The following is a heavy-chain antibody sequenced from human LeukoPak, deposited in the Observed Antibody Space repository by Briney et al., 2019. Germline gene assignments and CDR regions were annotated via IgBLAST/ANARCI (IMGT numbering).Heavy chain of an antibody. J-gene: IGHJ4*02. V-gene: IGHV3-23*01. CDR3: AKGEGFGELLYDY. D-gene: IGHD3-10*01. CDR2: ISGSGGST. CDR1: GFTFSSYN. Sequence: GGSLRLSCAASGFTFSSYNMNWVRQAPGKGLEWVSAISGSGGSTYYADSVKGRFTISRDNSKNTLYLQMNSLRAEDTALYYCAKGEGFGELLYDYWGQGTLVTVSS.